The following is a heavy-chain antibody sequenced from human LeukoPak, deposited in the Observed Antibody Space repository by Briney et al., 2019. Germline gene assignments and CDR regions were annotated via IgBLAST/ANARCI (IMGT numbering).Heavy chain of an antibody. D-gene: IGHD6-19*01. CDR1: GFTFSSYV. Sequence: PGGSLRLSCAASGFTFSSYVMHWVRQAPGKGLEWVAVISYDGSNKYYADSVKGRFTISRDNSKNTLYLQMNSLRAEDTAVYCCAKPRLEWLVRDAFDIWGQGTMVTVSS. V-gene: IGHV3-30-3*02. CDR2: ISYDGSNK. J-gene: IGHJ3*02. CDR3: AKPRLEWLVRDAFDI.